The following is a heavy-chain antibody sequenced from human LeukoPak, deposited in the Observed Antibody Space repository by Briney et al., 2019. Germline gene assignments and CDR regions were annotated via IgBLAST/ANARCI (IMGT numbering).Heavy chain of an antibody. V-gene: IGHV3-48*01. D-gene: IGHD5-24*01. CDR1: GFTFSTSG. Sequence: GGSLRLSCAASGFTFSTSGMTWVRQAPRKGLERPSYIISSSTTIYYADSVKGRFTISRDNSKNSLYLQMNSLKAEDTAVYYCAREEKMEEGYYYYMDVWGKGTTVTVSS. CDR3: AREEKMEEGYYYYMDV. CDR2: IISSSTTI. J-gene: IGHJ6*03.